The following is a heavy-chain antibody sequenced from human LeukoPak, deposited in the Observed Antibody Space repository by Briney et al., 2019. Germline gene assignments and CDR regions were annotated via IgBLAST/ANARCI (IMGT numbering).Heavy chain of an antibody. CDR1: GFTFSSYA. CDR3: ARLNDYRYFDWLYDFDY. V-gene: IGHV3-23*01. Sequence: PGGSLRLSCAASGFTFSSYAMSWVRQAPGKGPEWVSAISGSGGSTYYADSVKGRFTISRDNSENTLYLQMNSLRAEDTAVYYCARLNDYRYFDWLYDFDYWGQGTLVTVSS. J-gene: IGHJ4*02. D-gene: IGHD3-9*01. CDR2: ISGSGGST.